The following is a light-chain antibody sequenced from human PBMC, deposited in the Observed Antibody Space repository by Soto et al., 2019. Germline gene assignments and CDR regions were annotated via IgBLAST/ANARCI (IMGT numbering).Light chain of an antibody. Sequence: EIVMTQSPATLSVSPGERATLSCWASQSVSSNLAWYQQKPGQAPRLLFYDASTRATGIPARFSGSGSGTDFTLTISSLEPEDFAVYYCQQRSNWQRFTFGPGTKVDIK. CDR3: QQRSNWQRFT. J-gene: IGKJ3*01. CDR1: QSVSSN. CDR2: DAS. V-gene: IGKV3D-11*02.